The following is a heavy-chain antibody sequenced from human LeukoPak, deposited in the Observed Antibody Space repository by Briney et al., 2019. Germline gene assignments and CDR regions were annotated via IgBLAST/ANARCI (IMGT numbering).Heavy chain of an antibody. CDR3: AKELARYRTSWYRGADY. CDR1: GFTLNTYA. Sequence: GGSLRLSCAASGFTLNTYAMSWVRQAPGKGLEWVSVISGTGGSTYYADSVKGRFIISRDNSKNTLYLQMHRRRAEDTALYYWAKELARYRTSWYRGADYRGQGTLVTVSS. J-gene: IGHJ4*02. CDR2: ISGTGGST. V-gene: IGHV3-23*01. D-gene: IGHD6-19*01.